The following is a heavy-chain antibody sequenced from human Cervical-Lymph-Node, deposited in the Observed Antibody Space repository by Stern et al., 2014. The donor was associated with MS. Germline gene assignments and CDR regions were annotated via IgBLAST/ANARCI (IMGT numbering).Heavy chain of an antibody. CDR3: ARDSSGWYPNYFDP. CDR1: GFTFSSFW. V-gene: IGHV3-7*01. D-gene: IGHD6-19*01. J-gene: IGHJ5*02. CDR2: LKQDGSDK. Sequence: EVQLEESGGGLVQPGGSLRLSCAASGFTFSSFWMTWVRQAPGKGLEGVATLKQDGSDKYYVDSVKGRFTISRDNAKNSLYLQMNSLRAEDTAVYYCARDSSGWYPNYFDPWGQGTLVTVSS.